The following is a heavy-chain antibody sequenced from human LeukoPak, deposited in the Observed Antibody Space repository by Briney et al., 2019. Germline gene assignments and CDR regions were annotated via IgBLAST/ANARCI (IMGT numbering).Heavy chain of an antibody. CDR2: IIPIFGTA. CDR3: AREWRGGVVINRPYYYYYYMDV. V-gene: IGHV1-69*05. Sequence: RASVKVSCKASGGTFSSYAISWVRQAPGQGLEWMGGIIPIFGTANYAQKFQGRVTITTDESTSTAYMELSSLRSEDTAVYYCAREWRGGVVINRPYYYYYYMDVWGKGTTVTVSS. CDR1: GGTFSSYA. D-gene: IGHD3-3*01. J-gene: IGHJ6*03.